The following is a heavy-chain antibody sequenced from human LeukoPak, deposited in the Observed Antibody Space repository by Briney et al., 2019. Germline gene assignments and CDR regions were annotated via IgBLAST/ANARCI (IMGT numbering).Heavy chain of an antibody. V-gene: IGHV1-2*02. D-gene: IGHD6-19*01. Sequence: ASVKVSCKASGYTFTGYYMHWVRQAPGQGLEWMGWINPNSGGTNYAQKFQGRVTMTRDTSISTAYMELSRLRSDDTAVYYCARGRAVAGVYYYYYMDVWGKGTTVTVSS. CDR1: GYTFTGYY. CDR3: ARGRAVAGVYYYYYMDV. CDR2: INPNSGGT. J-gene: IGHJ6*03.